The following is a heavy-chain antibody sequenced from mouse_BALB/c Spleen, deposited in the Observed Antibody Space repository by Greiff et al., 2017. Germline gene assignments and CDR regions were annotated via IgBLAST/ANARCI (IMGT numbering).Heavy chain of an antibody. V-gene: IGHV5-17*02. J-gene: IGHJ4*01. CDR2: ISSGSSTI. D-gene: IGHD1-1*01. CDR1: GFTFSSFG. Sequence: EVHLVESGGGLVQPGGSRKLSCAASGFTFSSFGMHWVRQAPEKGLEWVAYISSGSSTIYYADTVKGRFTISRDNPKNTLFLQMTSLRSEDTAMYYCARSTTVVAKRGYYAMDYWGQGTSVTVSS. CDR3: ARSTTVVAKRGYYAMDY.